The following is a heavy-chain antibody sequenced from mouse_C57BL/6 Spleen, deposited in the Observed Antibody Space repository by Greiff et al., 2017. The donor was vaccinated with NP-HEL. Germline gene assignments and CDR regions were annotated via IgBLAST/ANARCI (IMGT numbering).Heavy chain of an antibody. D-gene: IGHD1-1*01. CDR2: IDPEDGET. CDR3: ALLMTTVVATPDY. V-gene: IGHV14-2*01. CDR1: GFNIKDYY. Sequence: VQLQQSGAELVKPGASVKLSCTASGFNIKDYYMHWVKQRTEQGLEWIGRIDPEDGETKYAPKFKGKATITDDTSSNPHYLQLSSLTSEDTAVDYCALLMTTVVATPDYWGQGTTLTVSS. J-gene: IGHJ2*01.